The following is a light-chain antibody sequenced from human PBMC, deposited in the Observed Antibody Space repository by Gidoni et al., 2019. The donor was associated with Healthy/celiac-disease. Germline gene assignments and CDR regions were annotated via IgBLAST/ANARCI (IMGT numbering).Light chain of an antibody. Sequence: DIPLTQSPSSLSASVGDRVTITCRASHSISSYLNWYQQKPGKAPKLLIYAASSLQSGVPSRFSGSGSGTDFTLTISSRQPEDVATYYCQQSYSTPVTFGQGTKVEIK. J-gene: IGKJ1*01. CDR2: AAS. V-gene: IGKV1-39*01. CDR3: QQSYSTPVT. CDR1: HSISSY.